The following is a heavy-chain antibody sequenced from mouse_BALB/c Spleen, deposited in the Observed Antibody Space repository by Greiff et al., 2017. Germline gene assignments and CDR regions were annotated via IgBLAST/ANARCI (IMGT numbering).Heavy chain of an antibody. V-gene: IGHV5-12-2*01. CDR1: GFTFSSYT. Sequence: EVKLVESGGGLVQPGGSLKLSCAASGFTFSSYTMSWVRQTPEKRLEWVAYISNGGGSTYYPDTVKGRFTISRDNAKNTLYLQMSSLKSEDTAMYYCARHYAYAMDYWGQGTSVTVSS. D-gene: IGHD1-1*01. CDR3: ARHYAYAMDY. J-gene: IGHJ4*01. CDR2: ISNGGGST.